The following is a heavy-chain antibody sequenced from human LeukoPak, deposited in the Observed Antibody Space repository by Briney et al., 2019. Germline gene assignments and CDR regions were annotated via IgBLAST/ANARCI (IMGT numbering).Heavy chain of an antibody. CDR3: ARVIAVAGSSYFGY. J-gene: IGHJ4*02. D-gene: IGHD6-19*01. V-gene: IGHV3-33*01. Sequence: PEGSLRLSCAASGFTFSSYGMHWVRQAPGKGLEWVAVIWYDGSNKYYADSVKGRFTISRDNSKNTLYLQMNSLRAEDTAVYYCARVIAVAGSSYFGYWGQGTLVTVSS. CDR1: GFTFSSYG. CDR2: IWYDGSNK.